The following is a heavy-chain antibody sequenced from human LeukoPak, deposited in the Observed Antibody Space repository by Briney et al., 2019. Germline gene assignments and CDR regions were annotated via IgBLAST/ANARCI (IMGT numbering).Heavy chain of an antibody. J-gene: IGHJ4*02. Sequence: AGGSLRLSCAASGFTFSDYAVTWLRQAPGKGLEWVVTISTSGSRTYSIDSVKGRFAFSRDNSKNTLFLEMNSLRAEDTAIYYCAKCRAGSDADCYGFDYWGQGTLVTVSS. CDR1: GFTFSDYA. CDR3: AKCRAGSDADCYGFDY. V-gene: IGHV3-23*01. D-gene: IGHD2-21*02. CDR2: ISTSGSRT.